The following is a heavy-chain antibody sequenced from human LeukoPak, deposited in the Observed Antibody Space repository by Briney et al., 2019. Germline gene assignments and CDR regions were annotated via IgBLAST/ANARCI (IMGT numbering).Heavy chain of an antibody. CDR1: GFTFSSYS. V-gene: IGHV3-21*01. CDR3: ARNSFTVTTQYYYYGMDV. D-gene: IGHD4-17*01. CDR2: ISSAGTYI. J-gene: IGHJ6*02. Sequence: GGSLRLSCAASGFTFSSYSMNWVRQAPGKGLEWVSSISSAGTYIYYADSMKGRFTISRDNAKNSLYLQMNSLRAEDTAVYYCARNSFTVTTQYYYYGMDVWGQGTTVTVSS.